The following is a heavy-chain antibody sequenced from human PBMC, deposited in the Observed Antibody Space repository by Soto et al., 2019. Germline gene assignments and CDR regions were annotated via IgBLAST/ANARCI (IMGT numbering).Heavy chain of an antibody. D-gene: IGHD6-19*01. CDR2: ISAYNGNT. V-gene: IGHV1-18*01. CDR3: ARDTDVLYSSGWYVAWRDDY. CDR1: GYTFTSYG. Sequence: QVQLVQSGAEVKKPGASVKVSCKASGYTFTSYGISWVRQAPGQGLEWMGWISAYNGNTNYAQKLQGRVTMTTDTSTSTAYVELRSLRSDDTAVYYCARDTDVLYSSGWYVAWRDDYWGQGTLVTVSS. J-gene: IGHJ4*02.